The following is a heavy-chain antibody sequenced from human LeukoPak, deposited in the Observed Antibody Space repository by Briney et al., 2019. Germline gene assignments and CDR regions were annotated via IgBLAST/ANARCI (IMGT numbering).Heavy chain of an antibody. D-gene: IGHD3-10*01. V-gene: IGHV1-69*04. CDR1: GYIFTSYA. J-gene: IGHJ3*02. CDR3: ARSILGSGSYYNDPPAFDI. CDR2: IIPILGIA. Sequence: SVKVSCKASGYIFTSYAISWVRQAPGQGLEWMGRIIPILGIANYAQKFQGRVTITADKSTSTAYMELSSLRSEDTAVYYCARSILGSGSYYNDPPAFDIWGQGTMVTVSS.